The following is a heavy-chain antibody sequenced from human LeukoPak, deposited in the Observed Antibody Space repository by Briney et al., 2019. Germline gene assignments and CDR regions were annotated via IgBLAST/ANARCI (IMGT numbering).Heavy chain of an antibody. Sequence: GVSLRFSCAAAGFTFSSYWRSWVRQAPGGGLEWVANIKQGGREKYYVDCVKGRFTISRDNAKNSLYLQMNSLRAEDTAVYYCARGIPGEGSGSYYFDYWGQGTLVTVSS. CDR2: IKQGGREK. CDR3: ARGIPGEGSGSYYFDY. CDR1: GFTFSSYW. J-gene: IGHJ4*02. D-gene: IGHD3-10*01. V-gene: IGHV3-7*01.